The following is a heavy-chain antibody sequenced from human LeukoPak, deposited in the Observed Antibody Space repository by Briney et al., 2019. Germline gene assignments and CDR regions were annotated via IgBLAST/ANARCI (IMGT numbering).Heavy chain of an antibody. CDR1: GGTFSSYT. J-gene: IGHJ4*02. D-gene: IGHD2-2*01. CDR2: IIPIFGTA. Sequence: GASVKVSCKASGGTFSSYTISWVRQAPGQGLEWMGRIIPIFGTANYAQKFQGRVTITTDESTSTAYMELSSLRSEDTAVYYCARDHALYCSSTSCYPSAEYYFDYWGQGTLVTVSS. V-gene: IGHV1-69*05. CDR3: ARDHALYCSSTSCYPSAEYYFDY.